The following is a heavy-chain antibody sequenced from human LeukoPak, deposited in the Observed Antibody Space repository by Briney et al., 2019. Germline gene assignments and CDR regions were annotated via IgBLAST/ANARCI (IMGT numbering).Heavy chain of an antibody. V-gene: IGHV1-3*03. CDR1: GYTFTSYA. D-gene: IGHD7-27*01. J-gene: IGHJ3*02. Sequence: ASVKVSCKASGYTFTSYAMHWVRQAPGQRLEWMGWINAGNGNKKYSQEFQGRVTITRDTSSRTADMELSSLRPEDMAVYYCARTGVGGIRHAFDIWGQGTMVTVSS. CDR2: INAGNGNK. CDR3: ARTGVGGIRHAFDI.